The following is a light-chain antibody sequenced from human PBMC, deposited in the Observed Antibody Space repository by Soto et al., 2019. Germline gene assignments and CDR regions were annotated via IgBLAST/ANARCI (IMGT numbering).Light chain of an antibody. V-gene: IGKV1-12*01. Sequence: DIQMTQSPPTLSASVGDRVTITCRASQTISTWMAWYQQKPGKAPKLLVYDASTLQSGVASRFSGSGSGTDFTLTISSLQPEDFATYYCQQANSFPLTSGQGRRPDNK. CDR1: QTISTW. CDR3: QQANSFPLT. CDR2: DAS. J-gene: IGKJ5*01.